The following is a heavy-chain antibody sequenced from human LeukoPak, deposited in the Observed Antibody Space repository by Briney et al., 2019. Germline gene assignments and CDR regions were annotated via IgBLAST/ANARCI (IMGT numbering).Heavy chain of an antibody. D-gene: IGHD6-13*01. Sequence: MPSETLSLTCTVSGGSINSYYWNWIRQPPGKGLERIGYIYYSGGTNYNPSLKSRVTIAVDTSKNQFSLKLSSVTAADTAVYYCARRAAAVGTYYMDVWGKGTTVTAS. CDR2: IYYSGGT. V-gene: IGHV4-59*01. J-gene: IGHJ6*03. CDR3: ARRAAAVGTYYMDV. CDR1: GGSINSYY.